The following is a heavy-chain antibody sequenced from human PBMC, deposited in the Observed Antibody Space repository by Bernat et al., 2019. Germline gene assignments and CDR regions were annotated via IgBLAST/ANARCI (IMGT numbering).Heavy chain of an antibody. CDR2: ISSSSSYT. J-gene: IGHJ4*02. V-gene: IGHV3-11*06. Sequence: QVQLVESGGGLVKPGGSLRLSCAASGFTFSDYYMSWIRQAPGKGLEWVLYISSSSSYTNYADSVKGRFTISRDNAKNSLYLQMNSLRAEDTAVYYCARVASNYAVYFDYWGQGTLVTVSS. CDR1: GFTFSDYY. D-gene: IGHD4-11*01. CDR3: ARVASNYAVYFDY.